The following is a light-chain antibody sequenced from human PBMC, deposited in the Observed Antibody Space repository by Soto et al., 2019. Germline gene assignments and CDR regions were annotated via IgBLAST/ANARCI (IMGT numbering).Light chain of an antibody. Sequence: QSVLTQPPSVSGAPGQRVTISCTGSSSNIGAGYVVHWYQQLPGTVPKLLIYGNSDRPSGVPDRFSGSKSGTSASLAITGLKAEDAADYYCQSYDITLSAYVFGAGTKVTVL. V-gene: IGLV1-40*01. CDR1: SSNIGAGYV. CDR2: GNS. J-gene: IGLJ1*01. CDR3: QSYDITLSAYV.